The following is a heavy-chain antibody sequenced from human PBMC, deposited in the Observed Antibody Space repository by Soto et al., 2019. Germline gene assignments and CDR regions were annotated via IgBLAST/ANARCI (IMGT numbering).Heavy chain of an antibody. Sequence: SETLSITCTVSGGSISRYYWSWIRQPAGEGLEWIGRIYTSGSTNYNPSLKSRVTMSVDTSKNQFSLKLSSVTAADTAVYYCARGGWELPGYHYYGMDVWGQGTTVTVSS. CDR2: IYTSGST. J-gene: IGHJ6*02. CDR3: ARGGWELPGYHYYGMDV. D-gene: IGHD1-26*01. CDR1: GGSISRYY. V-gene: IGHV4-4*07.